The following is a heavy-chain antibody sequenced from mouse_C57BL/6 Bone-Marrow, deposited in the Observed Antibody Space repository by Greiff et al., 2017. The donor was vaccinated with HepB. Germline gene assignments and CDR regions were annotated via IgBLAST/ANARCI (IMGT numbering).Heavy chain of an antibody. J-gene: IGHJ4*01. D-gene: IGHD1-1*01. Sequence: QVQLKQPGAELVKPGASVKLSCKASGYTFTSYWMQWVKQRPGQGLEWIGEIDPSDSYTNYNQKFKGKATLTVDTSSSTAYMQLSSLTSEDSAVYYCASYGSSYGYAMDYWGQGTSVTVSS. CDR3: ASYGSSYGYAMDY. CDR2: IDPSDSYT. CDR1: GYTFTSYW. V-gene: IGHV1-50*01.